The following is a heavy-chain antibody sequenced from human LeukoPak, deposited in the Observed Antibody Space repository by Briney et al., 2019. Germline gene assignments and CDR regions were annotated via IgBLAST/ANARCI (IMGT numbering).Heavy chain of an antibody. D-gene: IGHD5-18*01. J-gene: IGHJ4*02. CDR1: GGSISSHY. CDR3: ATIKRGSIYGYFDF. Sequence: SETLSLTCTVSGGSISSHYWSWIRQPPGKGLEWIAYLLDSVNTKDNPSLQSRLTLSADTSRNQFTLRLSSVTAADTAVYYCATIKRGSIYGYFDFWGQGIKVTVSS. CDR2: LLDSVNT. V-gene: IGHV4-59*11.